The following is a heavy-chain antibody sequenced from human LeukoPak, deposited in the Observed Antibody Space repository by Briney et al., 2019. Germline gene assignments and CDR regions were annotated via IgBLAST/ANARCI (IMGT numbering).Heavy chain of an antibody. CDR1: GYTFTSYA. CDR3: ARFPPYYYDSSGYYLAY. Sequence: ASVKVSCKASGYTFTSYAMHWVRQAPGQTLEWMGWINAGNGNTKYSQKFQGRVTITRDTSASTAYMELSSLRSEDTAVYYCARFPPYYYDSSGYYLAYWGQGTLVTVSS. V-gene: IGHV1-3*01. J-gene: IGHJ4*02. CDR2: INAGNGNT. D-gene: IGHD3-22*01.